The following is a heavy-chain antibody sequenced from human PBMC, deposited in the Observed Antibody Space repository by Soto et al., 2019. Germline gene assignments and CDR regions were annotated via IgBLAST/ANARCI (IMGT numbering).Heavy chain of an antibody. CDR3: ARDGLIGGPARTYYFDY. V-gene: IGHV1-69*13. D-gene: IGHD2-15*01. CDR2: IIPIFGTA. CDR1: GGTFSSYA. Sequence: SVKVSCKASGGTFSSYAISWVRQAPGQGLEWMGGIIPIFGTANYAQKFQGRVTITADESTSIAYMELSSLRSEDTAVYYCARDGLIGGPARTYYFDYPGQGTLVTVSS. J-gene: IGHJ4*02.